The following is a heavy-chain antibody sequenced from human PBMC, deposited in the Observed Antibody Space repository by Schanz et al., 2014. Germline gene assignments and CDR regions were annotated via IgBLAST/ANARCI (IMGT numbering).Heavy chain of an antibody. CDR2: MIGSGSSV. V-gene: IGHV3-23*01. D-gene: IGHD3-22*01. CDR3: AKDGRLPYYGTGSDFDY. Sequence: EVQLLESGGGLVQPGGSLRLSCAGSGFTFSIYGMSWVRQAPGKGLEWISRMIGSGSSVFYADSVKGRFTISRDNLKNTVYLQMNSLRAGDTAVYYCAKDGRLPYYGTGSDFDYWGQGTLVAVSS. J-gene: IGHJ4*02. CDR1: GFTFSIYG.